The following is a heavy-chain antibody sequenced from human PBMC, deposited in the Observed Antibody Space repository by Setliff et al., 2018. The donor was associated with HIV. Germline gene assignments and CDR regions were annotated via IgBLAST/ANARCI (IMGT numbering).Heavy chain of an antibody. D-gene: IGHD2-15*01. J-gene: IGHJ6*02. Sequence: GSLRLSCAASGFTFSNYWMSWVRQAPGKGLEWVANIKQDGSEKYYVDSVKGRFTISRDNAKNSLYLQMNSLRAEDTAVYYCTRDSPGGNSYYYGMDVWGQGTTVTVSS. CDR1: GFTFSNYW. CDR3: TRDSPGGNSYYYGMDV. CDR2: IKQDGSEK. V-gene: IGHV3-7*01.